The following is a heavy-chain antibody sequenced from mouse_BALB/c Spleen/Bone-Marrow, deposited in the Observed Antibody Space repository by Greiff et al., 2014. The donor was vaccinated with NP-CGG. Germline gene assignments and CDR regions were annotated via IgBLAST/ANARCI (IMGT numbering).Heavy chain of an antibody. D-gene: IGHD2-14*01. CDR1: GYTFTSSW. CDR2: IHPNSGNT. CDR3: ARSYRFWYFDV. J-gene: IGHJ1*01. Sequence: LVESGSVLVRPGASVKLSCKASGYTFTSSWMHWAKQRPGQGLEWIGDIHPNSGNTNCNEKFRGKATLTVDTSSNTAYVDLSSLTSEDSAVYYCARSYRFWYFDVWGAGTTVTVSS. V-gene: IGHV1S130*01.